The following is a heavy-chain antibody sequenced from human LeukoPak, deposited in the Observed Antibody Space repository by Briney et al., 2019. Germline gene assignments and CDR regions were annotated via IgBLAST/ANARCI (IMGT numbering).Heavy chain of an antibody. Sequence: PGGSLRLSCAASGFTFSSYAMSWVCQAPGKGLEWVSGISGSGGSTYYADSVKGRFTISRDNSKNTLYLQMDSLRAEDTAVYYCAKDRLTGTPYYFDYWGQETLVTVSS. CDR2: ISGSGGST. D-gene: IGHD1-20*01. CDR1: GFTFSSYA. V-gene: IGHV3-23*01. J-gene: IGHJ4*02. CDR3: AKDRLTGTPYYFDY.